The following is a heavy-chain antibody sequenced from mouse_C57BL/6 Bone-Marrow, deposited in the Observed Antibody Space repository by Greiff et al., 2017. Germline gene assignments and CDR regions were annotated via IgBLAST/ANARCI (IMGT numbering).Heavy chain of an antibody. CDR2: IHPTSGST. CDR1: GYTFTSYW. Sequence: QVQLQQPGAELVKPGASVKLSCKASGYTFTSYWMHWVKQRPGQGLEWIGMIHPTSGSTNYNEKFKSKATLTVDKSSSTAYMQLSSLTSEDSAVYYCTRRWEDYATVYWGEGTSVTDSS. CDR3: TRRWEDYATVY. V-gene: IGHV1-64*01. D-gene: IGHD4-1*01. J-gene: IGHJ4*01.